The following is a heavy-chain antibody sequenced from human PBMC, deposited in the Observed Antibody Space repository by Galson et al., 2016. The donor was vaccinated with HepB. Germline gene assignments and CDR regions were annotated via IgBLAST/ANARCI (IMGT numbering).Heavy chain of an antibody. CDR2: IYPGDSDT. CDR3: AGAPGPPNKWFDP. J-gene: IGHJ5*02. D-gene: IGHD2-8*02. CDR1: GYRFTSYW. V-gene: IGHV5-51*01. Sequence: QSGAEVKKPGESLKISCKGSGYRFTSYWIGWVRPMPGKGLEWMGIIYPGDSDTRYSPSVQCQVTISAAKSIYTAYLQWSTLKTSDTPMYYCAGAPGPPNKWFDPWVQGTLVIVSS.